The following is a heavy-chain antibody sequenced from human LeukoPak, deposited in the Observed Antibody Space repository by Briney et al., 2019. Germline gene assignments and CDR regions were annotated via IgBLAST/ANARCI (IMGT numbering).Heavy chain of an antibody. Sequence: GGSLRLSCAASGFTFSSYGMHWVRQAPGKGLEWVAVISYDGSNKYYADSVKGRFTISRDNSKNTLYLQMNSLRAEDTAVYYCAKDRVVTAILCPFDYWGQGTLVTVSS. CDR2: ISYDGSNK. CDR1: GFTFSSYG. J-gene: IGHJ4*02. D-gene: IGHD2-21*02. V-gene: IGHV3-30*18. CDR3: AKDRVVTAILCPFDY.